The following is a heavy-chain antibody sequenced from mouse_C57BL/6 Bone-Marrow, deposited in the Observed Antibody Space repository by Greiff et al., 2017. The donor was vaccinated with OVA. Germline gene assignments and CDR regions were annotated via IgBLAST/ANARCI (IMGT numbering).Heavy chain of an antibody. V-gene: IGHV1-53*01. D-gene: IGHD1-1*01. Sequence: VQLQQPGTELVKPGASVKLSCKASGYTFTSYWMHWVKQRPGQGLEWIGNINPSNGGTNYNEKFKSKATLTVYKSSSTAYMQLSSLTSEDSAVYYCARQDLLLWYFDVWGTGTTVTVSS. J-gene: IGHJ1*03. CDR1: GYTFTSYW. CDR3: ARQDLLLWYFDV. CDR2: INPSNGGT.